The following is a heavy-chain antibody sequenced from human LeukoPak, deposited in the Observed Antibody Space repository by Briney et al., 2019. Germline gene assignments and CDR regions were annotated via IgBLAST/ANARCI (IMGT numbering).Heavy chain of an antibody. J-gene: IGHJ3*02. D-gene: IGHD6-19*01. CDR2: IIPIFGTA. CDR3: ARGSRFRGWCDI. V-gene: IGHV1-69*13. CDR1: GGTFSSYA. Sequence: SVKVSCKASGGTFSSYAISWVRQAPGQGLEWMGGIIPIFGTANYAQKFQGRVTITADESTITAYMELSSLRSEDTAVYYCARGSRFRGWCDIWGQGTMVTVSS.